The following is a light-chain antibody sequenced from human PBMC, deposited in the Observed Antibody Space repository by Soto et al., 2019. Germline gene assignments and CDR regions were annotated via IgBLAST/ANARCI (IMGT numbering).Light chain of an antibody. Sequence: DIVMTQSPLSLPVTPGEPASISCRSSQSLLYSNGYNYLDWYLQKPGQSPQLLIYLGSSRAYGDPDRFSGSGSGTDFTLKISRVEAEDVGVYYCMQALQTPYTFGQGTKLEIK. J-gene: IGKJ2*01. CDR3: MQALQTPYT. V-gene: IGKV2-28*01. CDR1: QSLLYSNGYNY. CDR2: LGS.